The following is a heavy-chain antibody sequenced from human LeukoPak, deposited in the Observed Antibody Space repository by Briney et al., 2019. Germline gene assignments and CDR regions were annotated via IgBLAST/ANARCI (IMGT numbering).Heavy chain of an antibody. J-gene: IGHJ4*02. D-gene: IGHD6-13*01. CDR3: ATTLNIATPGHL. CDR2: ISGSGGST. Sequence: GSLRLSCAASGFTFSSYAMSWVRQAPGKGLEWVSAISGSGGSTYYADSVKGRFTISRDNSKNTLYLQMSSLRAEDTGVYYCATTLNIATPGHLWGQGALVTVSS. CDR1: GFTFSSYA. V-gene: IGHV3-23*01.